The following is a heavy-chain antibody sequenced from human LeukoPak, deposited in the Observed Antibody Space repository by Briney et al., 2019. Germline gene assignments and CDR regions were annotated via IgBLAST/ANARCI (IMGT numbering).Heavy chain of an antibody. CDR2: IKSKTDGGTT. D-gene: IGHD1-14*01. J-gene: IGHJ3*02. CDR1: GFTFSNAW. CDR3: TTDGVPVYRAFDI. V-gene: IGHV3-15*01. Sequence: GGSLRLSCAASGFTFSNAWMSWVRQAPGKGLEWVGRIKSKTDGGTTDYAAPVKGRFTISRDDSKNTLYLQMNSLKTEDTAVYYCTTDGVPVYRAFDIWGQETMVTVSS.